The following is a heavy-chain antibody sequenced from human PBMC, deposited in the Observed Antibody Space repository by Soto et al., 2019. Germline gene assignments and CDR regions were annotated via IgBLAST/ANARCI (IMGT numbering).Heavy chain of an antibody. CDR1: GFTFSSYG. V-gene: IGHV3-30*18. J-gene: IGHJ6*02. CDR3: AKELQFDYYYYGMDV. Sequence: PGGSLRLSCAASGFTFSSYGMHWVRQAPGKGLEWVAVISYDGSNKYYADSVKGRFTISRDNSKNTLYLQMNSLRAEDTAVYYCAKELQFDYYYYGMDVWGQGTTVTVSS. D-gene: IGHD3-10*01. CDR2: ISYDGSNK.